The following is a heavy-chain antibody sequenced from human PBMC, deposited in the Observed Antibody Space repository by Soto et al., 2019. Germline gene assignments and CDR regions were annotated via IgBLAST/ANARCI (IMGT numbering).Heavy chain of an antibody. V-gene: IGHV5-10-1*01. CDR1: GYSFTSYW. Sequence: PGESLKISCKGSGYSFTSYWISWVRQMPGKGLEWMGRIDPSDSYTNYSPSFQGHVTISADKSIRTAYLQWSSLKASDTAMYDCARKRRGSGRIVHFHGMDVWGQGNTVTVSS. D-gene: IGHD1-26*01. CDR3: ARKRRGSGRIVHFHGMDV. CDR2: IDPSDSYT. J-gene: IGHJ6*02.